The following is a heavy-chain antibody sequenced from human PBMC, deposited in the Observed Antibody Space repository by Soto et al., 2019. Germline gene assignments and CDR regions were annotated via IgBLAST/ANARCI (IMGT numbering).Heavy chain of an antibody. Sequence: SETLSLTCTVSGGSISSSSYYWGWIRQPPGKGLEWIGSIYYSGSTYYNPSLKSRVTISVDTSKNQFSRKLSSVTAADTAVYYCARRKWGKNIVATTPPTLTDYWGQGTLVTVSS. CDR2: IYYSGST. CDR3: ARRKWGKNIVATTPPTLTDY. D-gene: IGHD5-12*01. V-gene: IGHV4-39*01. J-gene: IGHJ4*02. CDR1: GGSISSSSYY.